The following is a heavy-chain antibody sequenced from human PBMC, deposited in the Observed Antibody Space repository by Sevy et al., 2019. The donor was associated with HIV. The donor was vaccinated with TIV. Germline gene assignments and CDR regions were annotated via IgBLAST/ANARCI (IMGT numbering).Heavy chain of an antibody. CDR1: GGSISSGGYQ. V-gene: IGHV4-39*02. D-gene: IGHD6-6*01. J-gene: IGHJ4*02. Sequence: SETLSLTCTVSGGSISSGGYQWGWIRQPPGKGLEWIGSMSNSGYTYYNPSLKSRVTIIVDTSRNQFSLKVSSVTAADTGLYYGARGRVAGRLDSWGQGILVTVSS. CDR2: MSNSGYT. CDR3: ARGRVAGRLDS.